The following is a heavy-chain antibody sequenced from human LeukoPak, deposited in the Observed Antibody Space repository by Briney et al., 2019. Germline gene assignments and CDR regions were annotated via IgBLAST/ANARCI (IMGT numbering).Heavy chain of an antibody. J-gene: IGHJ4*02. CDR3: ARYNSGTIDY. Sequence: GGSLRLSCAASGFTFSSYGMHWVRQAPGKGLEWVAVIWYDGSKKYYAESVKGRFTISRDNTKNTLYLQMDSLRAEDTAVYYCARYNSGTIDYWAQGTLVTVSS. D-gene: IGHD1-1*01. CDR2: IWYDGSKK. V-gene: IGHV3-33*01. CDR1: GFTFSSYG.